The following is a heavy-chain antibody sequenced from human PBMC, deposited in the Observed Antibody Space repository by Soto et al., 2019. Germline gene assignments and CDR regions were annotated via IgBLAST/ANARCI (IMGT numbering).Heavy chain of an antibody. V-gene: IGHV4-59*01. Sequence: QVQLQESGPGLVKPSETLSLTCTVSGGSISSYYWSWIPQSPGKGLEWVAYISHTGTTDYNPSLRRRLTISLDTSKNQFSLTLTSVTAADTAVYYCARVSPWMDAFDIWGKGTKVTVSP. CDR2: ISHTGTT. CDR1: GGSISSYY. CDR3: ARVSPWMDAFDI. J-gene: IGHJ3*02. D-gene: IGHD5-12*01.